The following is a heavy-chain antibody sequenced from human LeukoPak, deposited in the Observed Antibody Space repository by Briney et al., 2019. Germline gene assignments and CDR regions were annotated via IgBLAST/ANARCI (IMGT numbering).Heavy chain of an antibody. CDR2: ISSSSSYI. CDR3: ARLLGYCSSTSCYHYYYYYMDV. V-gene: IGHV3-21*01. Sequence: GGSLRLFCAASGFTFISYSMNWVRQAPGRGLEWVSSISSSSSYIYYADSVKGRFTISRDNAKNSLYLQMNSLRAEDTAVYYCARLLGYCSSTSCYHYYYYYMDVWGKGTTVTVSS. D-gene: IGHD2-2*01. CDR1: GFTFISYS. J-gene: IGHJ6*03.